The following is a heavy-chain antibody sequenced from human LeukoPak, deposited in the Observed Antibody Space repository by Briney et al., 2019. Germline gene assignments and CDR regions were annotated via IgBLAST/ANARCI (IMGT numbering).Heavy chain of an antibody. D-gene: IGHD2-15*01. Sequence: GESLRLSCAASGFNFGDYPMHWVRQAPGKGLEWVSVIYSGGSTYYADSVKGRFTISRDNSKNTLYLQMNSLRAEDTAVYYCASLGGAAPSDYWGQGTLVTVSS. V-gene: IGHV3-53*01. CDR3: ASLGGAAPSDY. CDR1: GFNFGDYP. J-gene: IGHJ4*02. CDR2: IYSGGST.